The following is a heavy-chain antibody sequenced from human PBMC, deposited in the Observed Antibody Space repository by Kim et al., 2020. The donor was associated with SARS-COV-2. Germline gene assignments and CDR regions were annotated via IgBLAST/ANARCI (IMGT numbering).Heavy chain of an antibody. D-gene: IGHD6-19*01. V-gene: IGHV3-30*04. CDR1: GFTFSRYA. J-gene: IGHJ6*02. CDR3: VRDIASYSSGWIYYYYGMDV. Sequence: GGSLRLSCAASGFTFSRYAMHWVRQAPGKGLEWVAVISYDGSNKHYVDSVKGRFTISRDNSKNTLYLQMNSLRAEDTAVYYCVRDIASYSSGWIYYYYGMDVWGQVTTVTVSS. CDR2: ISYDGSNK.